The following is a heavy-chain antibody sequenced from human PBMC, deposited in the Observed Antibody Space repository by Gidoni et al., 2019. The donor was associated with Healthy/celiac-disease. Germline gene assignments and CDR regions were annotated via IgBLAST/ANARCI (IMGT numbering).Heavy chain of an antibody. J-gene: IGHJ4*02. CDR3: ATLYDSSGYVMGY. D-gene: IGHD3-22*01. CDR1: GSPFTDYY. Sequence: EVQLVQSGAAVKQPGATLKLSCKFSGSPFTDYYMHWVQQAPGKGLEWMGLVDPEDGETIYAEKFQGRVTRTAETSTDTAYMELSSLRSEDTAVYYCATLYDSSGYVMGYWGQGTLVTVSS. CDR2: VDPEDGET. V-gene: IGHV1-69-2*01.